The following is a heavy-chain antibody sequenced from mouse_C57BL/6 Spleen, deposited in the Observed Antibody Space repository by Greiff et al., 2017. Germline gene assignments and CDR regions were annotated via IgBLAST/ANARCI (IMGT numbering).Heavy chain of an antibody. CDR3: ARSSGSSYWYFDV. CDR1: GYTFTSYW. CDR2: IDPSDSET. V-gene: IGHV1-52*01. Sequence: VQLQQPGAELVRPGSSVKLSCKASGYTFTSYWMHWVKQRPIQGLEWIGNIDPSDSETHYNQKFKDKATLTVDKSSSTAYMLLSSLTSEDSAVYYCARSSGSSYWYFDVWGTGTTVTVSS. D-gene: IGHD1-1*01. J-gene: IGHJ1*03.